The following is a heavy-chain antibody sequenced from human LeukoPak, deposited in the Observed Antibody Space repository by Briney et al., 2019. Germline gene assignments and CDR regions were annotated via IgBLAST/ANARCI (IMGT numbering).Heavy chain of an antibody. CDR1: GGSISSYY. CDR2: IYTSGST. Sequence: SETLSLTCTVSGGSISSYYWSWIRQPPGKGLEWIGRIYTSGSTNYNPSLRSRVTMSVDTSKNQFSLKLSSVTAADTAVYYCARQVVVAANIYYFDYWGQGTLVTVSS. D-gene: IGHD2-15*01. V-gene: IGHV4-4*07. CDR3: ARQVVVAANIYYFDY. J-gene: IGHJ4*02.